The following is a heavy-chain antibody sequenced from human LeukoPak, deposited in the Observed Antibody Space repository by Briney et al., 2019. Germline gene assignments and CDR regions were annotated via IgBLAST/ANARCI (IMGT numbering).Heavy chain of an antibody. Sequence: ASVKVSCKASGYTFTGYYMHWVRQAPGQGLEWMGWINPNSGATNYAQKFQGRVTMTRDTTISTAYMELSRLRSDDTAIYYCARGAHCHDSSEGYDYWGQGTLVTVSS. D-gene: IGHD3-22*01. CDR2: INPNSGAT. J-gene: IGHJ4*02. CDR1: GYTFTGYY. CDR3: ARGAHCHDSSEGYDY. V-gene: IGHV1-2*02.